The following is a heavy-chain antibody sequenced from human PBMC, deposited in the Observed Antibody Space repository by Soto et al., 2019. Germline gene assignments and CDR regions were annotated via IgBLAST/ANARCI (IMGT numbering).Heavy chain of an antibody. CDR2: ISSNGGST. J-gene: IGHJ3*02. V-gene: IGHV3-64*01. Sequence: PGGYLRLSCAASGFTFSSYAMHWVRQAPGKGLEYVSAISSNGGSTYYANSVKGRFTISRDNSKNTLYLQMGSLRAEDMAVYYCARGGVGYFDWLMAFDIWGQGTMVTVSS. CDR3: ARGGVGYFDWLMAFDI. CDR1: GFTFSSYA. D-gene: IGHD3-9*01.